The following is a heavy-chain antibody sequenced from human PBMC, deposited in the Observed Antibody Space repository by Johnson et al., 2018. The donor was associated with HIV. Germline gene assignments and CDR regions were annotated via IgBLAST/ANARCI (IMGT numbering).Heavy chain of an antibody. CDR3: ARDPGFDDAFDI. CDR2: ISWNSGSI. V-gene: IGHV3-9*01. J-gene: IGHJ3*02. CDR1: GFTFDDYA. Sequence: VQLVESGGGLVQPGGSLRLSCAASGFTFDDYAMHWVRQAPGKGLEWVSGISWNSGSIGYADSVKGRFTISRENATNSWYLQMNSLRAEDTAVYYCARDPGFDDAFDIWGQGTMVTVSS.